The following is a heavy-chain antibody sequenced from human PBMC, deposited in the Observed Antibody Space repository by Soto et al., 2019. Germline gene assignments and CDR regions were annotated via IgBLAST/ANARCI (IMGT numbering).Heavy chain of an antibody. CDR3: ATVMDRRGYGMDV. CDR1: GFTFSNTW. CDR2: IKTKTDGGTT. Sequence: EMQLVESGGGLVKPGGSLRLSCAASGFTFSNTWMNWVRQAPGKGLEWVGRIKTKTDGGTTDDAAPVKGRFTISRDDSKNTLYLQMNSLKTEDTAVYYCATVMDRRGYGMDVGGQGTTVTVSS. D-gene: IGHD2-2*03. J-gene: IGHJ6*02. V-gene: IGHV3-15*07.